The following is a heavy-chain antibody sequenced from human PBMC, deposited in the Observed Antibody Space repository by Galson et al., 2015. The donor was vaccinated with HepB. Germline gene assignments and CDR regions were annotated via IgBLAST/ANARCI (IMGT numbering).Heavy chain of an antibody. CDR2: IKGDGSEK. V-gene: IGHV3-7*03. CDR1: GFTFSNYW. J-gene: IGHJ3*02. D-gene: IGHD4-11*01. Sequence: SLRLSCAASGFTFSNYWMSWVRQAPGKGLEWVATIKGDGSEKFYVDSVKGRFTISRDNTKNSLYLQMNSLRAEDTAVYYCARDSYSCRGCAFDIWGQGTMVTVSS. CDR3: ARDSYSCRGCAFDI.